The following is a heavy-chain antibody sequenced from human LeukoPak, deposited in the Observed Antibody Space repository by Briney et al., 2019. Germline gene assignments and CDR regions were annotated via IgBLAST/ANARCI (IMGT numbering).Heavy chain of an antibody. Sequence: GGSLRLSCAASGFSFDDYGMHWVRQAPGKGLEWVSGISWNSGSIGYADSAKGRFTISRDNSKNTLYLQMNSLRAEDTAVYYCASLFFDSPLSVVATPHDPSDLDYWGQGTLVTVSS. V-gene: IGHV3-9*01. CDR3: ASLFFDSPLSVVATPHDPSDLDY. J-gene: IGHJ4*02. D-gene: IGHD5-12*01. CDR1: GFSFDDYG. CDR2: ISWNSGSI.